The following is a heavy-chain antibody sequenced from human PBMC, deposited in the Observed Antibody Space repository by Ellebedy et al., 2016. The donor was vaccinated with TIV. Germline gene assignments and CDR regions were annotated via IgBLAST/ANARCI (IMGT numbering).Heavy chain of an antibody. CDR3: ARVPHADQSRIVYYDFWSGYSYGMDV. Sequence: GGSLRLXXAASGFTFSSYSMNWVRQAPGKGLEWVSYISSSSSTIYYADSVKGRFTISRDNAKNSLYLQMNSLRAEDTAVYYCARVPHADQSRIVYYDFWSGYSYGMDVWGQGTTVTVSS. V-gene: IGHV3-48*01. D-gene: IGHD3-3*01. J-gene: IGHJ6*02. CDR2: ISSSSSTI. CDR1: GFTFSSYS.